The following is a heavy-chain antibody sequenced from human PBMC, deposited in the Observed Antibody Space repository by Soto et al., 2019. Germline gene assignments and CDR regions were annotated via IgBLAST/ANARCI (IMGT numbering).Heavy chain of an antibody. CDR3: TRLHFIVEPGINY. J-gene: IGHJ4*02. CDR2: IRTGSSSYAT. V-gene: IGHV3-73*01. CDR1: GLSFSDSG. Sequence: GGSLRLSCAASGLSFSDSGIHWVRQASGKGLEWVGRIRTGSSSYATAYAASVKGRFTISRDDSKNTAYLQMNSLKTEDTAVYYCTRLHFIVEPGINYWGQGTLVTVSS. D-gene: IGHD6-13*01.